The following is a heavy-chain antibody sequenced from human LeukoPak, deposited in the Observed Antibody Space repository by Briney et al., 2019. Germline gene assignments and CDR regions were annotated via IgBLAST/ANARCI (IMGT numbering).Heavy chain of an antibody. J-gene: IGHJ4*02. V-gene: IGHV4-4*07. CDR2: INTSGST. Sequence: PSETLSLTCTVSDDPISRFYWSWIRQPAGKGLEWIGRINTSGSTNYNPSLKSRVTMSVDTSKNQFSLKLSSVTAADTAVYYCARGYTAFDYWGQGTLVTVSS. CDR1: DDPISRFY. D-gene: IGHD5-18*01. CDR3: ARGYTAFDY.